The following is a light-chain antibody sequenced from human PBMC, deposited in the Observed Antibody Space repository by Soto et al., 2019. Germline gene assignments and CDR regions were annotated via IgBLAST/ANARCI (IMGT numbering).Light chain of an antibody. CDR2: SNN. CDR3: AAWDDSLNGVV. V-gene: IGLV1-44*01. J-gene: IGLJ2*01. Sequence: QSVLTQPPSASGTPGQRVTISCSGSNSNIESNTVNWYQQLPGTAPKLLIYSNNQRPSGVPDRFSGSKSGTSASLAISGLQSEDESDYHCAAWDDSLNGVVFGGGTKVTVL. CDR1: NSNIESNT.